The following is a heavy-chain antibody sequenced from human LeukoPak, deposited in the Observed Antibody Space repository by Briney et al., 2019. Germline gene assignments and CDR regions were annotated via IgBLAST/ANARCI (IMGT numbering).Heavy chain of an antibody. CDR2: IKKDGSET. J-gene: IGHJ4*02. V-gene: IGHV3-7*03. Sequence: PGGSLRLSCTASGFSFSSYWMSWVRQAPGKGLEWVANIKKDGSETFYVDSVKGRFTISRDNAKNSLFLQMNSLRADDTAVYFCARDGAARGSGSFGDWGQGPLVSVSS. CDR1: GFSFSSYW. D-gene: IGHD3-10*01. CDR3: ARDGAARGSGSFGD.